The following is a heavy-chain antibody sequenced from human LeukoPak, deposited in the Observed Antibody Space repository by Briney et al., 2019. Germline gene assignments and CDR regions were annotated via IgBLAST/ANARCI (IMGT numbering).Heavy chain of an antibody. CDR3: AKYGKSGWSIDN. CDR2: IYRTGAT. CDR1: GGSIGGDY. J-gene: IGHJ4*02. V-gene: IGHV4-59*08. D-gene: IGHD6-19*01. Sequence: PSGTLSLTCTVSGGSIGGDYWTWIRQPPGKGLQYIGYIYRTGATNYNPSLKSRVTMSVDTSKNQFSLKLNSVTAADTAVYFCAKYGKSGWSIDNWGQGTLVTVSS.